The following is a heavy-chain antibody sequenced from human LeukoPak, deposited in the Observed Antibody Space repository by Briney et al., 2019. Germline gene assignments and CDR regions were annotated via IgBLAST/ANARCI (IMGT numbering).Heavy chain of an antibody. Sequence: GGSLRLSCAASGFTVSSNYMSWVRQAPGKGLEWVSVIYSGGSTYYADSVKGRFTISRDNSKSTLYLQMNSLRAEDTAVYYCAKDQGYTYGYPEDYWGQGTLVTVSS. CDR3: AKDQGYTYGYPEDY. D-gene: IGHD5-18*01. CDR2: IYSGGST. V-gene: IGHV3-53*01. CDR1: GFTVSSNY. J-gene: IGHJ4*02.